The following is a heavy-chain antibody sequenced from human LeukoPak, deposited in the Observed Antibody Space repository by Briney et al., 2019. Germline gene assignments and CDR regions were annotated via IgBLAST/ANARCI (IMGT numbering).Heavy chain of an antibody. Sequence: GGSLRLSCAASGFIFSSYVMGWVRQAPGKGLEWVAVISYDGSNKYYADSVKGRFTISRDNSKNTLYLEMSSLRVEDTAVYYCVRAFGGYDSQRFYYNMDVWGKGTTVTVSS. D-gene: IGHD5-12*01. CDR3: VRAFGGYDSQRFYYNMDV. CDR1: GFIFSSYV. J-gene: IGHJ6*03. V-gene: IGHV3-30-3*01. CDR2: ISYDGSNK.